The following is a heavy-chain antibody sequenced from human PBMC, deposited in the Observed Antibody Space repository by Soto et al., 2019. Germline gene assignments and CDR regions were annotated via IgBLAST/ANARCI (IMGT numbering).Heavy chain of an antibody. CDR1: GGSISSGGYY. Sequence: PSETLSLTCTVSGGSISSGGYYWSWIRQHPGKGLEWIGYIYYSGSTYYNPSLKSRVTISVDTSKNQFSLKLSSVTAADTAVYYCARDIADYIWGSYRHYAFDIWGQGTMVTVSS. J-gene: IGHJ3*02. CDR2: IYYSGST. CDR3: ARDIADYIWGSYRHYAFDI. V-gene: IGHV4-31*03. D-gene: IGHD3-16*02.